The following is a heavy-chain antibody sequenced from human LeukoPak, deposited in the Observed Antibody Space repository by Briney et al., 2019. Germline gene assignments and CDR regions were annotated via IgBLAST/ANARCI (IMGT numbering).Heavy chain of an antibody. J-gene: IGHJ5*02. CDR1: GFTVSSNF. Sequence: GGSLRLSCAASGFTVSSNFMNWVRQAPGKGLEWVSIIYSGGNTYYADSVKGRFTISRDNSKNTLYLQMNSLRAEDTAVYYCARVDSSGVWFDPWGQGTLVTVSS. V-gene: IGHV3-53*01. CDR3: ARVDSSGVWFDP. D-gene: IGHD3-22*01. CDR2: IYSGGNT.